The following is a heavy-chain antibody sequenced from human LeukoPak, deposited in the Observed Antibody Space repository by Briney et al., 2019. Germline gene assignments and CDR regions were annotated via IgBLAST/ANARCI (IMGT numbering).Heavy chain of an antibody. CDR2: IKQDGSEK. V-gene: IGHV3-7*01. CDR1: GFTFSSYW. J-gene: IGHJ4*02. Sequence: GGSLRLSCAASGFTFSSYWMSWVRQAPGKGLEWVANIKQDGSEKYYVDSVKGRFTISRDNAKNSLYLQMNSLRAEDTAMYYCARSQGVYCSRTSCYGAYFDYWGQGTLVTVSS. D-gene: IGHD2-2*01. CDR3: ARSQGVYCSRTSCYGAYFDY.